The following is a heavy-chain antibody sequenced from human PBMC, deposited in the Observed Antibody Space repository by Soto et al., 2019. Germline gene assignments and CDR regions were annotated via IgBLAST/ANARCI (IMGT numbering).Heavy chain of an antibody. D-gene: IGHD3-16*01. Sequence: QVQLQESGPGLVKPSQTLSLTCTVSGGSISSGNYYWSWIRQHPGKGLEWIWYIYYSGSTYYNPSLKSRVTIAIDTSKNQFSLKLSSVTAADTAVYYCARATTDYDASAFDIWGQGTMVTVSS. CDR1: GGSISSGNYY. CDR3: ARATTDYDASAFDI. J-gene: IGHJ3*02. V-gene: IGHV4-31*03. CDR2: IYYSGST.